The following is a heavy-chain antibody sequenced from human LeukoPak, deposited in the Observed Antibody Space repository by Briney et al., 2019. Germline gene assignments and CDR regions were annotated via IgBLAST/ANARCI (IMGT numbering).Heavy chain of an antibody. CDR1: GYTFTSYG. CDR2: ISAYNGNT. Sequence: ASVKVSCKASGYTFTSYGISWVRQAPGQGLEWMGWISAYNGNTNYAQKLQGRVTMTTDTSTSTAYMELRSLRSDDTAVYYCARDSREGGYPTEIDYWGQGTLVTVSS. D-gene: IGHD5-12*01. J-gene: IGHJ4*02. V-gene: IGHV1-18*01. CDR3: ARDSREGGYPTEIDY.